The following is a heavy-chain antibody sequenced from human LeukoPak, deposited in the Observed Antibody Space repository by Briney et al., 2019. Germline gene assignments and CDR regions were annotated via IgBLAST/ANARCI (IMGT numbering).Heavy chain of an antibody. D-gene: IGHD2-15*01. Sequence: GESLKISCKGSGYSFTSYWIGWVRQMPGKGLEWMGIIYPDDSDTRYSPSFQGQVTISADKSISTAYLQWSSLKASDTAMYYCAREYCSGGSCYQSTHYYMDVWGKGTTVTVSS. CDR1: GYSFTSYW. J-gene: IGHJ6*03. V-gene: IGHV5-51*01. CDR2: IYPDDSDT. CDR3: AREYCSGGSCYQSTHYYMDV.